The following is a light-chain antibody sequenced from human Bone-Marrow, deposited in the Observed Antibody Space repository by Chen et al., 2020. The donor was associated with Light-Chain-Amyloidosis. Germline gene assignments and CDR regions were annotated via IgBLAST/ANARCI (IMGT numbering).Light chain of an antibody. V-gene: IGLV3-25*03. Sequence: SFELTQPPSVSVSLGQTERITCSGHALPNKYAYWYQQKAGQAPPLIIFKDTVRPSGIPERFSGSSSGTTVTLTISGVLAEDEADYYFQSADTSDIGVFGGGTKLTVL. J-gene: IGLJ3*02. CDR2: KDT. CDR1: ALPNKY. CDR3: QSADTSDIGV.